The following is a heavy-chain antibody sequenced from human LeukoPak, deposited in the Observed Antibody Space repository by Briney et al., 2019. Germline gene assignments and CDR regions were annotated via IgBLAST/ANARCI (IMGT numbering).Heavy chain of an antibody. V-gene: IGHV1-8*03. D-gene: IGHD1-20*01. Sequence: ASAKVSCKASGYTFTRYDMNWVRQATGQGLEWMGWMNPNNGNTGYTQKFQGRVTITRNTSISTAYMELSSLRSEDTAVYYCARGRITGSHDWFDPWGQGTLVTVSS. CDR1: GYTFTRYD. CDR2: MNPNNGNT. CDR3: ARGRITGSHDWFDP. J-gene: IGHJ5*02.